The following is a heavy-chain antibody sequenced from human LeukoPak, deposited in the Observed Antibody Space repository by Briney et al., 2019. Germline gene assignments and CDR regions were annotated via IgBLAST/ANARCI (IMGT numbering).Heavy chain of an antibody. CDR3: ARDYWWNYDY. V-gene: IGHV3-30*03. J-gene: IGHJ4*02. Sequence: GGSLRLSCAASGFTFRSYGMHWVRQAPGKGLEWVAVISYDGSNKYYADSVKGRFTISRDNSKNTIYPQMDSLRAEDTAIYYCARDYWWNYDYWGQGTLVTVSS. D-gene: IGHD1-7*01. CDR2: ISYDGSNK. CDR1: GFTFRSYG.